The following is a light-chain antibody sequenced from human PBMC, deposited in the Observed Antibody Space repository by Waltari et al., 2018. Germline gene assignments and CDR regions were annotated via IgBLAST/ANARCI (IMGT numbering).Light chain of an antibody. Sequence: EIVMTQSPATVSVSPGETAPLSCRASQSVGSSLAWYQQKPGQAPRLLIYGSSTRATGIPARFRGSGSGTDFTLIISSLQSEDCAVYYCQQYTTLLTWTFGQGTNVEIK. CDR3: QQYTTLLTWT. CDR1: QSVGSS. CDR2: GSS. V-gene: IGKV3-15*01. J-gene: IGKJ1*01.